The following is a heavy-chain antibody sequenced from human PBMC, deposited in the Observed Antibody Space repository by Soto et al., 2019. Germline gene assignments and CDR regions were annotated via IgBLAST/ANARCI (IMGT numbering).Heavy chain of an antibody. J-gene: IGHJ3*02. Sequence: ASVKVSCKASGFTFTSSAVQWVRQARGQRLEWIGWIVVGSGNTNYAQKFQERVTITRDMSTSTAYMELSSLRSEDTAVYYCAAGGDYGDYSAFDIWGQGTMVTVSS. D-gene: IGHD4-17*01. V-gene: IGHV1-58*01. CDR3: AAGGDYGDYSAFDI. CDR2: IVVGSGNT. CDR1: GFTFTSSA.